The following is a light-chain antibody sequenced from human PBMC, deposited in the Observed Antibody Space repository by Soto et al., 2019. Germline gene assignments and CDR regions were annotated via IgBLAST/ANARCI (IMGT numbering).Light chain of an antibody. Sequence: QSVLTQPASVSGSPGQSITISCTGTSSDVGGYNYVSWYQQHPGKAPKLMIYEVSNRPSGVSNRFSGSKSGNTASLTISGLQAQDEADYYSSSYTSSRTLDVFGTGTKVTV. CDR2: EVS. J-gene: IGLJ1*01. CDR3: SSYTSSRTLDV. V-gene: IGLV2-14*01. CDR1: SSDVGGYNY.